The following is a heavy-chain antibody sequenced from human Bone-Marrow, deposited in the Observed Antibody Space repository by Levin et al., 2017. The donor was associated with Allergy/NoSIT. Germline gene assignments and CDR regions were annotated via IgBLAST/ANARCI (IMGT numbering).Heavy chain of an antibody. V-gene: IGHV2-70*04. Sequence: SGPTLVKPTETLTLTCTLSGLSVNTNGMRVSWIRQPPGKAPEWLARIDYDDDKVYAAPLKTRLTISKDTSRNQVVLTMTNMDPVDTAMYFCARIPVQATSVFDIWGQGMMVIVSS. D-gene: IGHD1-26*01. J-gene: IGHJ3*02. CDR3: ARIPVQATSVFDI. CDR2: IDYDDDK. CDR1: GLSVNTNGMR.